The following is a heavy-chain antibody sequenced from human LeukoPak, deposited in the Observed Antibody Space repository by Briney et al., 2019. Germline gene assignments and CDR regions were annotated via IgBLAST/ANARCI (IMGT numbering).Heavy chain of an antibody. CDR2: INQDGNEK. V-gene: IGHV3-7*01. CDR1: GFTFSSYA. Sequence: GGSLRLSCAASGFTFSSYAMSWVRQAPGKGLEWVAKINQDGNEKYYVDSVEGRFTISRDNAENSLYLQMNNLRAEDAALYYCARDPSHGALDYWGQGTLVTLSS. D-gene: IGHD3-10*01. CDR3: ARDPSHGALDY. J-gene: IGHJ4*02.